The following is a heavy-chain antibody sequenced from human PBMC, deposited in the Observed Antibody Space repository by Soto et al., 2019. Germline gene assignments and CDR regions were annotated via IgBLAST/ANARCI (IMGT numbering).Heavy chain of an antibody. CDR3: ARMGTCSSGRGYSRTLDF. CDR1: GYIFDTYG. CDR2: VTPNNGDT. D-gene: IGHD2-15*01. V-gene: IGHV1-18*01. Sequence: QVPLLQSGAEVKKAGASVKVYCKASGYIFDTYGISWVRQAPGQGLEWLGWVTPNNGDTNYAQKVQGRFTATTDTSTSTAHRQLRNERSDDTDMYYSARMGTCSSGRGYSRTLDFWGQGTLVSVSS. J-gene: IGHJ4*02.